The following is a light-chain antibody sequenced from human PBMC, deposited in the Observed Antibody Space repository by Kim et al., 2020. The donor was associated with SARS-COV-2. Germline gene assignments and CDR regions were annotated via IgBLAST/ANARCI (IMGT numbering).Light chain of an antibody. J-gene: IGKJ2*02. CDR1: QNINNW. CDR3: QQYHSYVCT. V-gene: IGKV1-5*03. Sequence: DIQMTQSPSTLSASVGDRVTITCRASQNINNWLAWYQQKPGKAPNLLIYKASTLQIGVPSRFSGSGSGTEFTLTISSLQSDDFAIYFCQQYHSYVCTFGQGTKLEI. CDR2: KAS.